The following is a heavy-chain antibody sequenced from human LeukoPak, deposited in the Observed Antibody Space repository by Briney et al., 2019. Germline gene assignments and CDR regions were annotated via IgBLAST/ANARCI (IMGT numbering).Heavy chain of an antibody. CDR2: ITSSGSTI. Sequence: GGSLRLSCAASGFTFRSYGMNWVRQAPGKGLEWVSYITSSGSTIYYADSVKGRFTISRDNAKTSLYLQMNSLRAEDTAVYYCASEFIVGATFDYWGQGTMVTVSS. V-gene: IGHV3-48*03. J-gene: IGHJ4*02. D-gene: IGHD1-26*01. CDR3: ASEFIVGATFDY. CDR1: GFTFRSYG.